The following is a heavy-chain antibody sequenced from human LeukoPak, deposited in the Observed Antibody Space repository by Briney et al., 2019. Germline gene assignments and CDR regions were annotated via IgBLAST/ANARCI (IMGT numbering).Heavy chain of an antibody. Sequence: ASETLSLTCTVSGGSISSYYWSWIRQPPGKGLEWIGYIYYSGSTNYNPSLKSRVTISVDTSKNQFSLKLSSVTAADTAVYYCARGVTMVRGVITYYFDYWGQGTLVTVSS. V-gene: IGHV4-59*12. CDR1: GGSISSYY. CDR3: ARGVTMVRGVITYYFDY. D-gene: IGHD3-10*01. CDR2: IYYSGST. J-gene: IGHJ4*02.